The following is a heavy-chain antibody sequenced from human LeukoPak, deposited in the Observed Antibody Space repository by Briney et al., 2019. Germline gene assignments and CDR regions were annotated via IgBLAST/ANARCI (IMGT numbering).Heavy chain of an antibody. J-gene: IGHJ4*02. D-gene: IGHD3-3*01. V-gene: IGHV4-38-2*01. CDR3: ARRAGYDFWSGYFD. Sequence: SETLSLTCAVSGYSISSGYYWGWIRQPPGKGLEWIGSIYHSGSTYYNPSLKSRVTISVDTSKNQFSLKLSSVTAADTAVYYCARRAGYDFWSGYFDWGQGTLVTVSS. CDR2: IYHSGST. CDR1: GYSISSGYY.